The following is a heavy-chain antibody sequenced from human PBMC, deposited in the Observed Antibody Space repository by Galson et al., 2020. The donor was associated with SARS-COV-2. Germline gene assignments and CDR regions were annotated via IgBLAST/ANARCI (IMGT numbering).Heavy chain of an antibody. CDR2: IAWDDDQ. CDR3: ARSHVDTALGMDV. CDR1: GFSLSTTGMC. Sequence: ESGPTLVKPTQPLPLTCTFSGFSLSTTGMCVSWIRQPPGKVLERLARIAWDDDQYYSPSLKTRRTISKDTAKNQVVLTMTNMDPVDTATYYCARSHVDTALGMDVWGQGTTVTV. J-gene: IGHJ6*02. D-gene: IGHD5-18*01. V-gene: IGHV2-70*11.